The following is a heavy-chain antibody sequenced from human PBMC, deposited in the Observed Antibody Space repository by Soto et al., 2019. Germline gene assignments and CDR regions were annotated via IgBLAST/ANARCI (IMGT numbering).Heavy chain of an antibody. D-gene: IGHD1-1*01. CDR3: ARESRLDHDAFDI. J-gene: IGHJ3*02. CDR2: IIPIFGTA. V-gene: IGHV1-69*13. CDR1: GGIFSSHA. Sequence: SVKVSCKASGGIFSSHAINWVRQAPGQGLEWMGGIIPIFGTANYAQKFQGRVTITADESTSTAYMELSSLRYEDTAVYYCARESRLDHDAFDIWGQGTTVTVSS.